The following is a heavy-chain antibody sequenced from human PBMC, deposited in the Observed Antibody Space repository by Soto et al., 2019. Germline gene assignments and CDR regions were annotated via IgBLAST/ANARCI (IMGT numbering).Heavy chain of an antibody. CDR1: GGTFNTYA. Sequence: QVQLVLSGADMKKPGSSVKVPCQSSGGTFNTYAMNWVRQAPGQGPEWMGDISPMFGAANYAPKFQGRVTITADESTGTSYMQLSSLTSEDTALYFCAMEVQVHTPAFVYWGQGTLVTVSS. J-gene: IGHJ4*02. D-gene: IGHD3-10*01. CDR2: ISPMFGAA. V-gene: IGHV1-69*19. CDR3: AMEVQVHTPAFVY.